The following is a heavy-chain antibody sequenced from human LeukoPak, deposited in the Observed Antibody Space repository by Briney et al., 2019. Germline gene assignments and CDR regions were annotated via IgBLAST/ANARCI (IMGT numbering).Heavy chain of an antibody. D-gene: IGHD3-3*01. CDR3: ARWRPIDAFDI. CDR2: IWYDGSNK. CDR1: GFTFSNYD. V-gene: IGHV3-33*01. Sequence: GGSLRLSCAASGFTFSNYDMHWVRQAPGKGLEWVAVIWYDGSNKYYVDSVKGRFTISRHNSKNTLYLQVNSLRPEDTAMYYCARWRPIDAFDIWGQGTMIIVSS. J-gene: IGHJ3*02.